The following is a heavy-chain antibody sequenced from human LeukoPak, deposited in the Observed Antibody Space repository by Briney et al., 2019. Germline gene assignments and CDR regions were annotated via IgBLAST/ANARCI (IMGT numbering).Heavy chain of an antibody. V-gene: IGHV4-39*07. CDR2: IYYSGST. CDR3: ARGVHNYYGSGHNIDY. Sequence: SETLSLTCTVPGGSISSSSYYWGWIRQPPGKGLEWIGSIYYSGSTYYNPSLKSRVTISVDTSKNQFSLKLSSVTAADTAVYYCARGVHNYYGSGHNIDYWGQGTLVTVSS. D-gene: IGHD3-10*01. CDR1: GGSISSSSYY. J-gene: IGHJ4*02.